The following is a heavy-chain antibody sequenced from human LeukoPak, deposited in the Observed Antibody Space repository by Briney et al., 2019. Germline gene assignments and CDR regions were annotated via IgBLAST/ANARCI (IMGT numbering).Heavy chain of an antibody. D-gene: IGHD3-16*02. V-gene: IGHV4-34*01. CDR1: GGSFSGYY. Sequence: NPSETLSLTCAVYGGSFSGYYWSWIRQPPGKGLEWIGEINHSGSTNYNPSLKSRVTISVDTSKNQFSLKLSSVTAADTAVCYCARGRGTDYVWGSYRPFDYWGQGTLVTVSS. CDR3: ARGRGTDYVWGSYRPFDY. CDR2: INHSGST. J-gene: IGHJ4*02.